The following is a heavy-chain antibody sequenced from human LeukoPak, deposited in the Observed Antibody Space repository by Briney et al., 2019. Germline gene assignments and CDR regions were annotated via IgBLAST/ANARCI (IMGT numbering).Heavy chain of an antibody. CDR2: INQDGSAK. J-gene: IGHJ4*02. CDR3: ARGGVDY. V-gene: IGHV3-7*01. Sequence: GGSLRLSCAASGFMFTSYWMSWVRQAPGKGLEWVANINQDGSAKYYVDSVKGRFTISRDNAKNTLYLQMNSLRAEDTAVYYCARGGVDYWGQGTLVTVSS. CDR1: GFMFTSYW.